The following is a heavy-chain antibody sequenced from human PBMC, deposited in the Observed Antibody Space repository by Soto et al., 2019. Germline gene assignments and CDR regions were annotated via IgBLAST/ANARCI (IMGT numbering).Heavy chain of an antibody. D-gene: IGHD1-20*01. CDR3: ARGLGREYQDNRNNFHLDY. J-gene: IGHJ4*02. CDR2: LYPNGRA. Sequence: XVFLSLSVRAPGSTFRNNGRTWVRRSPGKGLKWVSVLYPNGRAFYADSVKGRFTISTDNSQNSVYLQMNTLRADDTAIYYCARGLGREYQDNRNNFHLDYWGQGTLVTVSS. CDR1: GSTFRNNG. V-gene: IGHV3-53*01.